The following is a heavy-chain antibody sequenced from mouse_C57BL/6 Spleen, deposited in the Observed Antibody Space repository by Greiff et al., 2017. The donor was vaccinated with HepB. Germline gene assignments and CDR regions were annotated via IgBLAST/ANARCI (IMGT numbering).Heavy chain of an antibody. Sequence: VQLQQSGPGLVQPSQSLSITCTVSGFSLTSYGVHWVRQSPGKGLEWLGVIWRGGSTDYNAAFMSRLSITKDNSKSQVFFKMNSLQADDTAIYYCAKYYPHYYGSSYWYFDVWGTGTTVTVSS. D-gene: IGHD1-1*01. CDR3: AKYYPHYYGSSYWYFDV. CDR1: GFSLTSYG. V-gene: IGHV2-5*01. J-gene: IGHJ1*03. CDR2: IWRGGST.